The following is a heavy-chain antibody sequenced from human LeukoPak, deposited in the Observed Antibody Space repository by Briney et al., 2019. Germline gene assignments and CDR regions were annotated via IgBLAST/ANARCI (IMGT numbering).Heavy chain of an antibody. CDR3: ARGNYFCSSCPPFDY. CDR2: INHSGST. D-gene: IGHD6-13*01. CDR1: GGSFSGYY. J-gene: IGHJ4*02. Sequence: KPSETLSLTCAVYGGSFSGYYRSWIRQPPGKGLEWIGEINHSGSTNYNPSLKSRVTISVDTSKNQFSLKLSSVTAADTAVYYCARGNYFCSSCPPFDYWGQGTLVTVSS. V-gene: IGHV4-34*01.